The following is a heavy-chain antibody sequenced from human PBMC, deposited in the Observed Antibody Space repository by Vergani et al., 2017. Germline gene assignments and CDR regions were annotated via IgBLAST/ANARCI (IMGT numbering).Heavy chain of an antibody. J-gene: IGHJ6*02. CDR2: IIPILGIA. CDR3: GGFGETEYGMDV. V-gene: IGHV1-69*04. CDR1: GYTFTSYG. D-gene: IGHD3-10*01. Sequence: QVQLVQSGAEVKKPGASVKVSCKASGYTFTSYGISWVRQAPGQGLEWMGRIIPILGIANYVQKFQGRVTITADKSTSTAYMELSSLRSEDTAVYYCGGFGETEYGMDVWGQGTTVTVSS.